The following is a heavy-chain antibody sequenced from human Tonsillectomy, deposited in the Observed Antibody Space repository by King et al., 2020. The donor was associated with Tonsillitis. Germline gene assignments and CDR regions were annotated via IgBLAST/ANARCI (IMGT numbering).Heavy chain of an antibody. CDR3: DKALDTAMLHWYFDL. CDR1: GGSISSGDYS. V-gene: IGHV4-30-2*01. Sequence: LQLQESGSGLVKPSQTLSLTCAVSGGSISSGDYSWSWIRQPPGKGLEWIGYIYHSGNTYYNPSLKSRVTISVDRSKNQFSLRLSSVTAADTAVYYCDKALDTAMLHWYFDLWGRGTLVTVSS. J-gene: IGHJ2*01. CDR2: IYHSGNT. D-gene: IGHD5-18*01.